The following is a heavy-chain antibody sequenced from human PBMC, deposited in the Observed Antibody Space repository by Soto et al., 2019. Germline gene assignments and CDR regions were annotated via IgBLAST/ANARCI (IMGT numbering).Heavy chain of an antibody. J-gene: IGHJ5*02. CDR3: GRGVSSGGAPTRLEP. Sequence: QVHLQESAPGLVKPSETLSLTGSVSGDSVTSVGYYWTWIRQPPGKGCEWLGDIYNTGTSRYNASLRCRLPSSPVPSSTPLSLTLGSVTAADTAFCLWGRGVSSGGAPTRLEPWGHGSL. CDR2: IYNTGTS. D-gene: IGHD6-25*01. V-gene: IGHV4-30-4*08. CDR1: GDSVTSVGYY.